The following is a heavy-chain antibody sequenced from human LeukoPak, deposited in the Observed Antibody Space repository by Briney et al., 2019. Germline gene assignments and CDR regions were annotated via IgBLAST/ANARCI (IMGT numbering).Heavy chain of an antibody. CDR3: ARDSAGNDY. J-gene: IGHJ4*02. CDR2: IKQDGSEK. Sequence: GGSLRLFCAASGFTFSTHWMSWVRQAPGKGLEWVANIKQDGSEKYYVDSVKGRFTISRDNAKNSLYLQMNSLRAEDTAMYYCARDSAGNDYWGQGTLVTVSS. CDR1: GFTFSTHW. V-gene: IGHV3-7*01. D-gene: IGHD6-13*01.